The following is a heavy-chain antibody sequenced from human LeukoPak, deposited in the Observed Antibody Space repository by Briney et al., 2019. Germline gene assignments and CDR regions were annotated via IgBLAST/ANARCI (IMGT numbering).Heavy chain of an antibody. Sequence: SETLSLTCTVSGGSISTYYWNWIRQPPGKGLEWIGYIYYSGTTNYNPSLKSRVSMSVDTSKNQFSLKLRSVTAADTAVYYCAQGLGYWGQGTLVTVSS. CDR1: GGSISTYY. V-gene: IGHV4-59*01. CDR2: IYYSGTT. J-gene: IGHJ4*02. CDR3: AQGLGY.